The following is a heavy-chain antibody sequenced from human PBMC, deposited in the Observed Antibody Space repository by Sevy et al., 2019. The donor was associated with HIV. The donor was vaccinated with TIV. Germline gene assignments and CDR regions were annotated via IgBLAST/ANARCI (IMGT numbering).Heavy chain of an antibody. CDR1: GFTFPIYS. Sequence: GGSLRLSCVASGFTFPIYSVVWVRRAPGKGLEWLTLISYDGKNRYYADSVKGRFTISRDNSNNILYLQMTSLRVEDTALYFCARVAVEYCTNDCYHRFDHWGLGTLVTVSS. CDR2: ISYDGKNR. J-gene: IGHJ4*02. D-gene: IGHD2-8*01. V-gene: IGHV3-30*04. CDR3: ARVAVEYCTNDCYHRFDH.